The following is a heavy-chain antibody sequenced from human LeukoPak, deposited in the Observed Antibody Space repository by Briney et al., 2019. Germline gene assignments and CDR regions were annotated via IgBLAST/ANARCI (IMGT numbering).Heavy chain of an antibody. CDR3: ARDPYSGNYGNYYYYYIDV. V-gene: IGHV3-21*01. CDR2: ITSSDTYI. J-gene: IGHJ6*03. Sequence: PGGSLRLSCATSGFTFNNYNMNWVRQAPGRALEWVSSITSSDTYIFYADSVKGRFTISRDNAKNSLYLQMNSLGPEDTAVYYCARDPYSGNYGNYYYYYIDVWGKGTTVTISS. CDR1: GFTFNNYN. D-gene: IGHD1-26*01.